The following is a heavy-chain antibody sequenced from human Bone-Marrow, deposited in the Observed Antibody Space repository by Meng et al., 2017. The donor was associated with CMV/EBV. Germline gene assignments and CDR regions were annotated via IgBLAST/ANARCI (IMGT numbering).Heavy chain of an antibody. CDR2: IYSGGIT. J-gene: IGHJ5*01. D-gene: IGHD2-21*02. Sequence: GESLKISCAASGFIVNNNYMTWVRQAPGKGLEWVSVIYSGGITYYADSVKGLFTISRDNSNNTLYLQMNSLRAEDTALYSCSRAPSPGDFPSFGQGTLVTVSS. V-gene: IGHV3-53*01. CDR1: GFIVNNNY. CDR3: SRAPSPGDFPS.